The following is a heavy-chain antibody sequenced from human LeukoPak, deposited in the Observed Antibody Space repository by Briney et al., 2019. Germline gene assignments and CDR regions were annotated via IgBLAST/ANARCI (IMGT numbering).Heavy chain of an antibody. D-gene: IGHD3-3*01. CDR1: GCTFSSYA. V-gene: IGHV1-69*05. J-gene: IGHJ6*03. CDR2: IIPIFGTA. CDR3: ARASDFWSGQPHYYYYYMDV. Sequence: ASVKVPCKASGCTFSSYAISWVRQAPGQGLEWMGGIIPIFGTANYAQKFQGRVTITTDESTSAAYMELSSLRAEDTAVYYCARASDFWSGQPHYYYYYMDVWGKGTTVTVSS.